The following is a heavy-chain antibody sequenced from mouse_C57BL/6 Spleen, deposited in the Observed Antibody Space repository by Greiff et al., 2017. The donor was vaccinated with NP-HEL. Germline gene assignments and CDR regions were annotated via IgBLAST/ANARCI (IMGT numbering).Heavy chain of an antibody. CDR1: GYAFSSSW. V-gene: IGHV1-82*01. Sequence: QVQLQQSGPELVKPGASVKISCKASGYAFSSSWMNWVKQRPGKGLEWIGRIYPGDGDTNYNGKFKGKATLTADKSSSTAYMQLSSLTSEDSAVYFCATRLTGVYWGQGTTLTVSS. CDR2: IYPGDGDT. D-gene: IGHD4-1*01. J-gene: IGHJ2*01. CDR3: ATRLTGVY.